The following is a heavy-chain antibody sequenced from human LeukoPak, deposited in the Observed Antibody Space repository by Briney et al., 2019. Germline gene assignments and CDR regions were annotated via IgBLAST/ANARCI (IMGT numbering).Heavy chain of an antibody. J-gene: IGHJ4*02. CDR2: ISTTSNYI. CDR1: GFTFSSYS. V-gene: IGHV3-21*01. CDR3: ARDQIVGATVDY. Sequence: GGSLRLSCAASGFTFSSYSLNWVRQAPGKGLEWVSYISTTSNYIYYADLVKGRFTISRDNAKNSLYLQMNSLRAEDTAVYYCARDQIVGATVDYWGQGTLVTVSS. D-gene: IGHD1-26*01.